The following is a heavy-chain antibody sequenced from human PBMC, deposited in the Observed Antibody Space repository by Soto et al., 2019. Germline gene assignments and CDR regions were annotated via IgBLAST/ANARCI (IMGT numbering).Heavy chain of an antibody. J-gene: IGHJ6*02. CDR1: GYSFSDYF. CDR3: ASIKWGLNYCNGLDV. V-gene: IGHV1-2*02. D-gene: IGHD1-26*01. Sequence: QVQLVQSGAEVKKSGASVKVSCKPSGYSFSDYFIQWVRQAPGQGLEWVAWINPKTAATNYAQKFPGRVSLTWDTSSTTADMELTRLRPDDTAVYYCASIKWGLNYCNGLDVWGQGTTVIVSS. CDR2: INPKTAAT.